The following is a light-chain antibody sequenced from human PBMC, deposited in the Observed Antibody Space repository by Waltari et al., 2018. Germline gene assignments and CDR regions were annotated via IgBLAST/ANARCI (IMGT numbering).Light chain of an antibody. CDR2: SAS. J-gene: IGKJ5*01. V-gene: IGKV1-39*01. CDR3: QQSYSTPAIT. Sequence: DTQMTLSPSSLSASVGDRVTIRCRASQNINNHLHWYQQKPGKGPKLLIASASTVQDGVSSRFSGSGSGTYFTLTINNLQPEDLGTYYCQQSYSTPAITFGQGTRLEIK. CDR1: QNINNH.